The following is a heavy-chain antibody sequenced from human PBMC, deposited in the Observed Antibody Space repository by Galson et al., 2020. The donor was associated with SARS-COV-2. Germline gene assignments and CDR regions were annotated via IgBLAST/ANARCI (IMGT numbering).Heavy chain of an antibody. Sequence: TGGSLRLSCAASGFTFSNAWMTWVRQAPGKGLEWVGLIKSKTDGGTTDYAAPVKGRFTISRDDSKNTLYLQMISLKTEDTAVYYCTTGSSWDYGGQGTLVTVSS. CDR2: IKSKTDGGTT. CDR1: GFTFSNAW. J-gene: IGHJ4*02. V-gene: IGHV3-15*01. CDR3: TTGSSWDY.